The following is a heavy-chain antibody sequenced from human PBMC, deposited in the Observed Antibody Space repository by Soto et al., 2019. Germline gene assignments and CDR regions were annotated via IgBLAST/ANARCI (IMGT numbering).Heavy chain of an antibody. CDR3: AREPVQAVAGSFDY. D-gene: IGHD6-19*01. J-gene: IGHJ4*01. V-gene: IGHV1-46*01. CDR2: INPSGGST. Sequence: VSLNVSCKASGYAFTSYYMHWVRQAPGQGLEWMGIINPSGGSTSYAQKFQGRVTMTRDTSTSTVYMELSSLRSEDTAVYYCAREPVQAVAGSFDYWGHGSLLPVSS. CDR1: GYAFTSYY.